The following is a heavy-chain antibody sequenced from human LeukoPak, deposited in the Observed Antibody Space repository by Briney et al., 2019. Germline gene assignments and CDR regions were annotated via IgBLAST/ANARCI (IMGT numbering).Heavy chain of an antibody. CDR3: ARLMVTAQNAMDV. D-gene: IGHD2-21*02. CDR2: ISGNGGTT. CDR1: GFTFSSYA. V-gene: IGHV3-23*01. J-gene: IGHJ6*02. Sequence: GGSLRLSCTASGFTFSSYAMRWVRQDPGKGLEWVSAISGNGGTTYYADSVKGRFTISRDNSKNTLYLQMNSLRVEDTAIYYCARLMVTAQNAMDVWGQGTTVTVSS.